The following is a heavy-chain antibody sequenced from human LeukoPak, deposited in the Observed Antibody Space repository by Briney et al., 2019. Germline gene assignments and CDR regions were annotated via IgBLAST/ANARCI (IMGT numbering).Heavy chain of an antibody. D-gene: IGHD6-19*01. Sequence: PSETLSLTCAVSGYSISSGHYWGWIRQPPGKGLEWIGSIYHSGSTYYNPSLKSRVTISVDTSKNQFSLKLSSVTAADTAVYYCASQIIAVAGTIDYWGQGTLVTVSS. CDR2: IYHSGST. CDR1: GYSISSGHY. J-gene: IGHJ4*02. CDR3: ASQIIAVAGTIDY. V-gene: IGHV4-38-2*01.